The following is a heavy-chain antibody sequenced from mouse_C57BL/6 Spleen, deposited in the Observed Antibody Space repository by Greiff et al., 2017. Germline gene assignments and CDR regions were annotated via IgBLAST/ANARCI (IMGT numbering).Heavy chain of an antibody. CDR3: ARVVTTYYAMDY. V-gene: IGHV1-42*01. CDR2: INPSTGGT. Sequence: EVQRVESGPELVKPGASVKISCKASGYSFTGYYMNWVKQSPEKSLEWIGEINPSTGGTTYNQKFKAKATLTVDKSSSTAYMQLKSLTSEDSAVYYCARVVTTYYAMDYWGQGTSVTVSS. CDR1: GYSFTGYY. J-gene: IGHJ4*01. D-gene: IGHD2-1*01.